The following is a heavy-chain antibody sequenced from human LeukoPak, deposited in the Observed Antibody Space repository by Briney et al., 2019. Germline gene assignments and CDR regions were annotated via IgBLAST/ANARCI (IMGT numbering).Heavy chain of an antibody. CDR3: AELGITMIGGV. CDR1: GFTFSSYT. Sequence: GGSLRLSCAASGFTFSSYTMTWVRQAPGKGLEWVSCITRSSILYYADSVKGRFTISRDNAKKSLYLQMNSLRAEDTAVYYCAELGITMIGGVWGKGTTVTISS. V-gene: IGHV3-21*01. D-gene: IGHD3-10*02. CDR2: ITRSSIL. J-gene: IGHJ6*04.